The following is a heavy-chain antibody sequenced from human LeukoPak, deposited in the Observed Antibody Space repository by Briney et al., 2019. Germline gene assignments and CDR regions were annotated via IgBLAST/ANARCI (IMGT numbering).Heavy chain of an antibody. Sequence: SETLSLTCTVSGDSINGHYWSWIRQPPGKGLEWIGYIFYSGSTGSNPSLKSRVTISLDTSKNQFSLKLTSVTAADTAVYYCASLHQWMATHGFFQHWGLGTLVTVSS. CDR2: IFYSGST. CDR1: GDSINGHY. J-gene: IGHJ1*01. CDR3: ASLHQWMATHGFFQH. V-gene: IGHV4-59*11. D-gene: IGHD5-24*01.